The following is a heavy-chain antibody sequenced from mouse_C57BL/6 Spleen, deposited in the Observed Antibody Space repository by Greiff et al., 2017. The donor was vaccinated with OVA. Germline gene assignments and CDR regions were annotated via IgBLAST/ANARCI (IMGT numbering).Heavy chain of an antibody. D-gene: IGHD1-1*01. Sequence: EVQVVESEGGLVQPGSSMKLSCTASGFTFSDYYMAWVRQVPEKGLEWVANINYDGSSTYYLDSLKSRFIISRDNAKNILYLQMSSLKSEDTATYYCARRNYYGSSFYWYFDVWGTGTTVTVSS. CDR3: ARRNYYGSSFYWYFDV. CDR1: GFTFSDYY. V-gene: IGHV5-16*01. J-gene: IGHJ1*03. CDR2: INYDGSST.